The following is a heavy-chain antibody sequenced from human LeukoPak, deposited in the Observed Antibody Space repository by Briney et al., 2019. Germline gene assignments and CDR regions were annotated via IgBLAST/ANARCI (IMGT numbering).Heavy chain of an antibody. D-gene: IGHD5-18*01. V-gene: IGHV4-59*01. J-gene: IGHJ4*02. CDR1: GGSISSYY. CDR3: ARGQKYIYGYTVTELGSRYFDY. Sequence: SETLSLTCSVSGGSISSYYWSWIRQPPGKGLEWIGYIFYSGRTSYNPSLKSRVTISVDTSKNHFSLALSSVTAADTAVYYCARGQKYIYGYTVTELGSRYFDYWGQGTLVTVSS. CDR2: IFYSGRT.